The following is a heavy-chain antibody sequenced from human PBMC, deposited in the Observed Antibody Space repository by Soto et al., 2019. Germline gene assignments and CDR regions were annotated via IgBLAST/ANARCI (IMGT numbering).Heavy chain of an antibody. CDR3: GTIAKLLASFDY. Sequence: SETLSLTCAVSGGSISSGGYSWSWIRQPPGKGLEWIGHIFHSGTTYYNPSLKSRVTISVDRSKNQFSLMLSSVSAADTAVYYCGTIAKLLASFDYWGQGTLVTVSS. CDR1: GGSISSGGYS. J-gene: IGHJ4*02. V-gene: IGHV4-30-2*01. CDR2: IFHSGTT. D-gene: IGHD3-3*01.